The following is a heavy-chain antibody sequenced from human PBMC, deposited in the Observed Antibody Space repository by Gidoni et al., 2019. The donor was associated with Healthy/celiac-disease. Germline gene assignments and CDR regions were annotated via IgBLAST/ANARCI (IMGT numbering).Heavy chain of an antibody. CDR3: AREVHYLWWNWFDP. V-gene: IGHV3-30*04. J-gene: IGHJ5*02. Sequence: QVQLVESGGGVVQPGGSLRLSCAASGFTFSSYAMHWVRQAPGKGLEWVAVISYDGSNKYYADSVKGRFTISRDNSKNTLYLQMNSLRAEDTAVYYCAREVHYLWWNWFDPWGQGTLVTVSS. CDR2: ISYDGSNK. CDR1: GFTFSSYA. D-gene: IGHD2-8*02.